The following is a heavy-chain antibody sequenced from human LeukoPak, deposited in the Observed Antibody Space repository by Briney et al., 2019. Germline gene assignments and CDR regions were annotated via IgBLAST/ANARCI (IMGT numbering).Heavy chain of an antibody. J-gene: IGHJ4*02. CDR3: TRGADDYSNPSWTDY. CDR2: IRSKANSYAT. D-gene: IGHD4-11*01. Sequence: GGSLRLSCAASGFTFSGSAMHWVRQASGKGLEWVGRIRSKANSYATAYAASVKGRFTISRDDSKNTAYLQMNSLKTEDTAVYYCTRGADDYSNPSWTDYWGQGTLVTVSS. V-gene: IGHV3-73*01. CDR1: GFTFSGSA.